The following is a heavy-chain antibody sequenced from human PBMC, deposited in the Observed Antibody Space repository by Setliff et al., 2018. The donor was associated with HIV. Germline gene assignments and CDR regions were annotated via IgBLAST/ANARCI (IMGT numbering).Heavy chain of an antibody. Sequence: SVKVSCKASGDTFNNYAISWVRQAPGQGLQWMGRFIPMFGATKYAQGFQSRVTITADESTSTAYMELSSLRYEDTAVYYCARGTYTDYEVGDYWGQGTLVTVSS. J-gene: IGHJ4*02. CDR2: FIPMFGAT. V-gene: IGHV1-69*13. CDR1: GDTFNNYA. D-gene: IGHD4-17*01. CDR3: ARGTYTDYEVGDY.